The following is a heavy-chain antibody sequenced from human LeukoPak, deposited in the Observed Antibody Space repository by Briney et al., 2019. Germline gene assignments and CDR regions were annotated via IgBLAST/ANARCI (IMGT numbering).Heavy chain of an antibody. CDR1: GFTFSSYA. Sequence: GGSLRLSCAASGFTFSSYAMSWVRQAPGKGLEWVSAISGSGGSIYYADSVKGRFTISRDNSKNTLYLQMNSLRAEDTAVYYCATEEYYYDSSGSYWGQGTLVTVSS. CDR2: ISGSGGSI. CDR3: ATEEYYYDSSGSY. V-gene: IGHV3-23*01. D-gene: IGHD3-22*01. J-gene: IGHJ4*02.